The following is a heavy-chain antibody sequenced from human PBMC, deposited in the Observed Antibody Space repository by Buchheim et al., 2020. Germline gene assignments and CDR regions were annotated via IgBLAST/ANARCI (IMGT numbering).Heavy chain of an antibody. CDR3: AKGGYGASGMDV. D-gene: IGHD5-12*01. CDR1: GFTFSSYG. Sequence: QVQLVESGGGVVQPGRSLRLSCAASGFTFSSYGMHWVRQAPGKGLEWVAVISYDGSNKYYADSVKGRFTISRDNSQNTLFLQMNSLRAEDTAVYYCAKGGYGASGMDVWGQGTT. CDR2: ISYDGSNK. V-gene: IGHV3-30*18. J-gene: IGHJ6*02.